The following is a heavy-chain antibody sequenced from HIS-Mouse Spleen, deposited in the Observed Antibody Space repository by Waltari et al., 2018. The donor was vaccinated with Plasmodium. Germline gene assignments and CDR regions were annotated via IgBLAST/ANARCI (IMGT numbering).Heavy chain of an antibody. V-gene: IGHV1-2*02. CDR1: GYPFTGYY. CDR2: INPNSGGT. D-gene: IGHD6-13*01. J-gene: IGHJ4*02. Sequence: QLQLVQSGAEVKKPGASVRVSCTASGYPFTGYYRPRVRQAPGQGLEWMGWINPNSGGTNYAQKFQGRVTMTRDTSISTAYMELSRLRSDDTAVYYCARDLAAAGHFDYWGQGTLVTVSS. CDR3: ARDLAAAGHFDY.